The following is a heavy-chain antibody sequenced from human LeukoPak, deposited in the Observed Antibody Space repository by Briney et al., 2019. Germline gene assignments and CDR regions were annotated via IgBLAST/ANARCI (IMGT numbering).Heavy chain of an antibody. CDR1: GFSFGTNA. CDR2: ISGSGGDT. J-gene: IGHJ3*02. Sequence: PGGSLRLSCAASGFSFGTNAMSWVRQPPGKGLEWVSAISGSGGDTYYAGSVKGRFTISRDNSKNTLYLQMNSLRVEDTAVYYCAKELIILPTGTVAFDIWGQGTMVPVSS. V-gene: IGHV3-23*01. CDR3: AKELIILPTGTVAFDI. D-gene: IGHD1-1*01.